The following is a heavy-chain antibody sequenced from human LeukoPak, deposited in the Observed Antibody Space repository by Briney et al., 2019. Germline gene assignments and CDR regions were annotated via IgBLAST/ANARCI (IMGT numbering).Heavy chain of an antibody. CDR1: GYTFTRYG. CDR3: ARAVLPDYYGSGSQYNYDY. Sequence: GASVKVSCKASGYTFTRYGISWVRQAPGQGLEWMGGIIPIFGTANYAQKFQGRVTITADESTSTAYMELSSLRSEDTAVYYCARAVLPDYYGSGSQYNYDYWGQGTLVTVSS. CDR2: IIPIFGTA. V-gene: IGHV1-69*13. D-gene: IGHD3-10*01. J-gene: IGHJ4*02.